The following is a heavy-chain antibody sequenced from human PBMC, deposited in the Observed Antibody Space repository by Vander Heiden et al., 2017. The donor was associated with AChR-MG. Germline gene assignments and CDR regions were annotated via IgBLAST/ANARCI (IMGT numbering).Heavy chain of an antibody. V-gene: IGHV4-34*01. Sequence: QVQVQQWGAGLLKPSETLSLTCPLYGGSRSGYFWRWIRQPPGKGLEWIGEINQSGSTKYNPSLKSRVTISVDTSKKQVSLDLRSVTAADTAVYYCVSEGYNWNDDDYWGQGALVTVSS. J-gene: IGHJ4*02. CDR3: VSEGYNWNDDDY. D-gene: IGHD1-1*01. CDR2: INQSGST. CDR1: GGSRSGYF.